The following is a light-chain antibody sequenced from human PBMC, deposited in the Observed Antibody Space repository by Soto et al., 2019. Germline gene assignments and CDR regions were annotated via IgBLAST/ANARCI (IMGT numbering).Light chain of an antibody. CDR3: SSYTTVSTVV. CDR1: SSDVGAFSY. V-gene: IGLV2-14*01. Sequence: QSALTQPASVSGSPGQSITFSCTGTSSDVGAFSYVSWYQQRAGTAPKLMIYEVSNRPSGISDRFSGSKSGNTASLTISGLQAEDDADYYCSSYTTVSTVVFGGGTKLTVL. J-gene: IGLJ2*01. CDR2: EVS.